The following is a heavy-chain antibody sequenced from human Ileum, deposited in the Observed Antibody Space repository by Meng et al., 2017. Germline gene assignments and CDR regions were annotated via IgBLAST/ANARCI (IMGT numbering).Heavy chain of an antibody. J-gene: IGHJ4*02. D-gene: IGHD1-14*01. CDR2: IFQSGST. Sequence: QGDVQGSGPGLVKPSGTLSLTCAVSGVSISSAIWWGWVRQPPGKGLEWIGEIFQSGSTNYNPSLKSRVSISVDKSKNHLSLSLSSVTAADTAVYYCAKAAAYNLDIWGQGALVTVSS. V-gene: IGHV4-4*02. CDR1: GVSISSAIW. CDR3: AKAAAYNLDI.